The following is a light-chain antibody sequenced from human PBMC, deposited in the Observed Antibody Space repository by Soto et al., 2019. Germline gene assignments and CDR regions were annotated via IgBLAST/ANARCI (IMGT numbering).Light chain of an antibody. J-gene: IGLJ2*01. Sequence: QSALTQPRSVSGSPGQSVTISCTGTSTDVGAYNYVSWYQQHPGKAPKLMISDVNKRPSGVPDRFSGSKSGNTASLTISGLQAEDEADYYCCSYAGNYEVFGGGTKVTVL. V-gene: IGLV2-11*01. CDR3: CSYAGNYEV. CDR1: STDVGAYNY. CDR2: DVN.